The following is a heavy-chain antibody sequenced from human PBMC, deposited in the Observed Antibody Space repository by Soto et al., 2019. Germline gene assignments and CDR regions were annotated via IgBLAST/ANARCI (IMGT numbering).Heavy chain of an antibody. D-gene: IGHD1-26*01. CDR3: ARGSLGPDY. V-gene: IGHV4-4*07. CDR2: IFPTGNT. J-gene: IGHJ4*02. CDR1: SGSLSSYY. Sequence: PSETLSLTCTVSSGSLSSYYWSWIRQPAGKGLEWIGRIFPTGNTDYNPSLRSRVTMSVDTSKNQFSLKLNSVTAADTAVYYCARGSLGPDYWGPGTLVTVSS.